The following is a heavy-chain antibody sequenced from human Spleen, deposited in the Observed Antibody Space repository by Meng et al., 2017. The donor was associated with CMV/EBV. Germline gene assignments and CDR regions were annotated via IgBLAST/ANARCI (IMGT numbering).Heavy chain of an antibody. V-gene: IGHV3-21*01. D-gene: IGHD6-13*01. Sequence: EVQLVESGGGLVKPGGSLSLSCAAAGVTVSSYSMNGVRQAPGKGLEWVSSISSSSSYIYYADSVKGRFTISRDNAKNSLYLQMNSLRAEDTAVYYCARGRDLDYYSSSWFNWFDPWGQGTLVTVYS. J-gene: IGHJ5*02. CDR2: ISSSSSYI. CDR1: GVTVSSYS. CDR3: ARGRDLDYYSSSWFNWFDP.